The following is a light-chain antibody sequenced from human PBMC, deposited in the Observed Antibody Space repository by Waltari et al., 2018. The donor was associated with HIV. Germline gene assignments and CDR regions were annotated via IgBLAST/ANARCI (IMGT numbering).Light chain of an antibody. V-gene: IGKV1-5*03. J-gene: IGKJ2*01. CDR2: KAS. CDR1: QSISSW. Sequence: DIQMTTSPSILSASVGDRVIITCRASQSISSWLAWYQHKPGTAPKLLIYKASVLEGGVPSRFSGSGSGTEFTLNITNLQPDDFATYYCQHYSTSPYTFGQGTNLEIK. CDR3: QHYSTSPYT.